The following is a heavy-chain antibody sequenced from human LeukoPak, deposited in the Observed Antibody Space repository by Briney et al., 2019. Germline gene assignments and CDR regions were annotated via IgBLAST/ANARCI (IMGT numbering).Heavy chain of an antibody. V-gene: IGHV3-30*18. Sequence: GGSLRLSCAASGFTFSSYGMHWVRQAPGKGLEWVAVISYDGSNKYYADSVKGRFTISRDNSKNTLYLQMNSLRAEDTAVYYYAKGTGYWGQETLVTVSS. CDR2: ISYDGSNK. CDR3: AKGTGY. J-gene: IGHJ4*02. CDR1: GFTFSSYG.